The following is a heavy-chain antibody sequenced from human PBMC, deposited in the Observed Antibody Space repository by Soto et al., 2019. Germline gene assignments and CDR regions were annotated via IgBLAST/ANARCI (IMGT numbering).Heavy chain of an antibody. CDR1: GYTFTNYD. Sequence: ASVKVSCKTTGYTFTNYDVNWVRQATGQGLEWMGWINPNTGNRAYAQKFQGRVTVTVDTSIDTAYMELSSLTSEDTAVYYCARGPFYSSGRMDSWGQGTLITVSS. CDR3: ARGPFYSSGRMDS. CDR2: INPNTGNR. D-gene: IGHD6-19*01. J-gene: IGHJ4*02. V-gene: IGHV1-8*01.